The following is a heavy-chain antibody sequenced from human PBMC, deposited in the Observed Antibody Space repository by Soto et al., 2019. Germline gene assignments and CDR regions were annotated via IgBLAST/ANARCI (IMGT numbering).Heavy chain of an antibody. D-gene: IGHD3-22*01. CDR1: GFSFSDYA. J-gene: IGHJ5*01. Sequence: EVHLLESGGALVQPGGSLTLSCAASGFSFSDYAMSWVRQAPGKGLEWVSSISRTGYSANYAESVKGRFAISRDRSKNRLSLQMNSLRVEDTAVYYCAKGPDGSGYYHNWFDSWGQGTLITVSS. CDR2: ISRTGYSA. V-gene: IGHV3-23*01. CDR3: AKGPDGSGYYHNWFDS.